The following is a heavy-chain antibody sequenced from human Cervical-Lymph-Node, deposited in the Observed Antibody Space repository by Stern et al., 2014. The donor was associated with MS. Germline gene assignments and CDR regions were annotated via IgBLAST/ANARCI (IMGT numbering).Heavy chain of an antibody. CDR3: AKDLVIWARGAFDY. J-gene: IGHJ4*02. Sequence: VQLVESGGGVVQPGRSLRLSCAASGFTFSSYGMHWVRQAPGKGLEWVAVISYDGSNKYYADSVKGRFTISRDNSKNTLYLQMNSLRAEDTAVYYCAKDLVIWARGAFDYWGQGTLVTVSS. CDR1: GFTFSSYG. V-gene: IGHV3-30*18. D-gene: IGHD2-21*01. CDR2: ISYDGSNK.